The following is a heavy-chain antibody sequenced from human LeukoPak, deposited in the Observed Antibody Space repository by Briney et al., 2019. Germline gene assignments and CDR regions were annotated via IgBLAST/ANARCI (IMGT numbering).Heavy chain of an antibody. CDR3: GRSGAAEGPTHNWFDP. V-gene: IGHV4-39*01. D-gene: IGHD6-13*01. J-gene: IGHJ5*02. CDR1: GGSISSSNDY. CDR2: IYYSGTT. Sequence: SETLSLTCTVSGGSISSSNDYWGWLRQPPGKGLEWIGSIYYSGTTYYSPSLKSRVTISVDPSKNQFSVKLTSVTAADTAVYYCGRSGAAEGPTHNWFDPWGQGTLVTVSS.